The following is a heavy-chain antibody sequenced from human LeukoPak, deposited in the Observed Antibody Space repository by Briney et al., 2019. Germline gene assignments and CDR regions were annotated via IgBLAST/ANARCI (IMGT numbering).Heavy chain of an antibody. Sequence: SVTLSLTCTVSGGSISSYYWSWIRQPPGKGLEWIGYIYYSGSTNYNPSLKSRVTISVDTSKNQFSLKLSSVTAADTAVYYCARDPYYYGMDVWGQGTTVTGSS. CDR1: GGSISSYY. J-gene: IGHJ6*02. CDR2: IYYSGST. CDR3: ARDPYYYGMDV. V-gene: IGHV4-59*01.